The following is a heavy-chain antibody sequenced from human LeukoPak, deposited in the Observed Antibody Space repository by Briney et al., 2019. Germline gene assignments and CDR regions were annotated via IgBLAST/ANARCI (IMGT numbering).Heavy chain of an antibody. CDR2: INPNSGGT. CDR1: GYIFTGYY. CDR3: ARHPYSGSYHFDY. Sequence: ASVKVSCKASGYIFTGYYMHWVRQAPGQGLEWMGWINPNSGGTNSAQKFQSRVTMTRDTSISTAYMELSRLTSDDTAVYYCARHPYSGSYHFDYWGQGTLVTVSS. D-gene: IGHD1-26*01. V-gene: IGHV1-2*02. J-gene: IGHJ4*02.